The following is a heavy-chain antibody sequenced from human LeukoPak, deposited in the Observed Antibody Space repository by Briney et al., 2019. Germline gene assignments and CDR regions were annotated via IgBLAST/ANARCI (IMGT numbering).Heavy chain of an antibody. CDR1: GGSISSGDYY. CDR3: ARCPGWFGESQANWFDP. Sequence: SSQTLSLTCTVSGGSISSGDYYWSWIRQPPGKGLEWIGYIYYSGSTYYNPSLKSRVTISVDTSKNQFSLKLSSVTAADTAVYYCARCPGWFGESQANWFDPWGQGTLVTVSS. D-gene: IGHD3-10*01. J-gene: IGHJ5*02. V-gene: IGHV4-30-4*01. CDR2: IYYSGST.